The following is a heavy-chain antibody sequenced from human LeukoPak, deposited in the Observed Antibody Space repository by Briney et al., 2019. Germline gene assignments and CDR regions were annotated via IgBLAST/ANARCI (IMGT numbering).Heavy chain of an antibody. CDR1: GGTFSSYA. D-gene: IGHD3-22*01. J-gene: IGHJ4*02. V-gene: IGHV1-69*13. CDR2: IIPIFGTA. Sequence: SVNVSCKASGGTFSSYAISWVRQAPGQGLEWMGGIIPIFGTANYAQKFQGRVTITADESTSTAYMELSSLRSEDTAVYYCARDLLEDDSSGYYYQGKFDYWGQGTLVTVSS. CDR3: ARDLLEDDSSGYYYQGKFDY.